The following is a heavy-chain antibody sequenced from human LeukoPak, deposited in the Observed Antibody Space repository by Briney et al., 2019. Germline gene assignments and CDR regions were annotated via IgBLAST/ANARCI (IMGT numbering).Heavy chain of an antibody. D-gene: IGHD3-22*01. CDR2: IYYSGST. V-gene: IGHV4-59*01. CDR1: GGSISSYY. CDR3: ARGPGYTYYYDSSGYYPHWYFDL. Sequence: PSETLSLTCTVSGGSISSYYWSWIRQPPGKGLEWIGYIYYSGSTNYNPSLKSRVTISVDTSKNQFSLKLSSVTAADTAVYYCARGPGYTYYYDSSGYYPHWYFDLWGRGTLVTVSS. J-gene: IGHJ2*01.